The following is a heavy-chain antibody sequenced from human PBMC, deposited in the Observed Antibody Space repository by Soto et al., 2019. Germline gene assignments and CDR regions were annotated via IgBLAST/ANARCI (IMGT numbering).Heavy chain of an antibody. V-gene: IGHV1-3*01. D-gene: IGHD3-10*01. CDR2: INAGNGNT. CDR1: GYTFTSYA. Sequence: GASVKVSCKASGYTFTSYAMHWVRQAPGQRLEWMGWINAGNGNTKYSQKFQGRVTITRDTSASTAYMELSSLRSEDTAVYYCARAPDRGWFGELLPPVDYWGQGTLVTVSS. J-gene: IGHJ4*02. CDR3: ARAPDRGWFGELLPPVDY.